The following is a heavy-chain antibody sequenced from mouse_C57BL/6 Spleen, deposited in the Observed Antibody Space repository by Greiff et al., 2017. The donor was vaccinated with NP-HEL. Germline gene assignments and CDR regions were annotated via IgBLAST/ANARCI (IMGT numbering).Heavy chain of an antibody. Sequence: QVQLKESGAELVKPGASVKISCKASGYAFSSYWMNWVKQRPGKGLEWIGQIYPGDGDTNYNGKFKGKATLTADKSSSTAYMQLSSLTSEDSAVYFCARQGYYDYDGPLDYWGQGTTLTVSS. CDR3: ARQGYYDYDGPLDY. D-gene: IGHD2-4*01. CDR1: GYAFSSYW. V-gene: IGHV1-80*01. CDR2: IYPGDGDT. J-gene: IGHJ2*01.